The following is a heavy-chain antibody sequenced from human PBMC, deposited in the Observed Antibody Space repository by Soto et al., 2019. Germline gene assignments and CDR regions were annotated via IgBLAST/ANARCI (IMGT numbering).Heavy chain of an antibody. Sequence: GGSLRLSCAASGFTFSSYGMHWVRQAPGKGLEWVAVIWYDGSNKYYADSVKGRFTISRDNSKNTLYLQMNSLRAEDTAVYYCAKDVWVTSSSWSDYWGQGTLVTVSS. V-gene: IGHV3-33*06. CDR3: AKDVWVTSSSWSDY. CDR1: GFTFSSYG. J-gene: IGHJ4*02. D-gene: IGHD3-16*01. CDR2: IWYDGSNK.